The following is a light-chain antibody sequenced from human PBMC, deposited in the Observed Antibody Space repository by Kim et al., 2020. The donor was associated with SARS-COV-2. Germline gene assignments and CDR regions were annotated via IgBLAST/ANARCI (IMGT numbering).Light chain of an antibody. CDR3: QQYNAWPLT. V-gene: IGKV3D-15*01. Sequence: VTPGEGDTLSCWASQTVSSHLAWYQHKPGQAPRLLIYSAAIRATGIPTRFSGSGSGTEFTLTINSLQSEDFAVYYCQQYNAWPLTFGGGTKVDIK. J-gene: IGKJ4*01. CDR2: SAA. CDR1: QTVSSH.